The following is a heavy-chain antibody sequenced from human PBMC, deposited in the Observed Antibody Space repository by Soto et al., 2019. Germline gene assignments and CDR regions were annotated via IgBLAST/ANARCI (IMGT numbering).Heavy chain of an antibody. D-gene: IGHD6-13*01. Sequence: SETLSLTCTVSGGSISSSSYYWGCIRQPPEKVLECIGSIYYSGSTYYNPSLKSRVTISVDTSKNQFSLKLNSVTAADTAVYYCARTDGEQQLDTYYYYYYMDVWGKGTTVTVYS. CDR1: GGSISSSSYY. V-gene: IGHV4-39*01. CDR3: ARTDGEQQLDTYYYYYYMDV. CDR2: IYYSGST. J-gene: IGHJ6*03.